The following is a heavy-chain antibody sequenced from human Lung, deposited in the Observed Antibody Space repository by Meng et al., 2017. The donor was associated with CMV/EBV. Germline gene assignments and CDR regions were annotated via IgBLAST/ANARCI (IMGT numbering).Heavy chain of an antibody. CDR3: AKGQSRGVVGAGARGPGDF. D-gene: IGHD1-26*01. Sequence: GESXKISCVASGFTFSGYSMNWVRQTPGKGLEWVSSITSRSSNTYYTDSVKGRFTISRDNAKNSLYLQMNSLRDEDTAVYYCAKGQSRGVVGAGARGPGDFWXQGTMVTVSS. CDR1: GFTFSGYS. J-gene: IGHJ4*03. V-gene: IGHV3-21*01. CDR2: ITSRSSNT.